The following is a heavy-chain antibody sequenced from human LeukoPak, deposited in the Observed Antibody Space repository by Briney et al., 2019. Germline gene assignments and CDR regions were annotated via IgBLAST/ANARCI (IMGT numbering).Heavy chain of an antibody. CDR3: ARDSGTTAGKAFDY. CDR2: IYSGGSS. CDR1: GFTASSNY. J-gene: IGHJ4*02. D-gene: IGHD1/OR15-1a*01. V-gene: IGHV3-53*01. Sequence: GGSLRPSCAASGFTASSNYMSWVRQAPGNGLEWVSVIYSGGSSYYADSVQGRFTISRDISQNTLYLQVHSLRAEDTAVYYCARDSGTTAGKAFDYWGQGTLVTVSS.